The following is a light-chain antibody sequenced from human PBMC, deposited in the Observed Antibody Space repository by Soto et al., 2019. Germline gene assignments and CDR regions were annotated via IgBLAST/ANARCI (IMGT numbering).Light chain of an antibody. CDR1: QSVLYSSNNKNY. CDR2: WAS. CDR3: QQYYSAPWT. J-gene: IGKJ1*01. V-gene: IGKV4-1*01. Sequence: DIVMTQSPDSLAVSLGERATINCKSSQSVLYSSNNKNYLAWYQQKPGQPPKLLIYWASTRESGVPDRFSGSDSGTDLSPTISSLQAEDLAVYYCQQYYSAPWTFGQGTKVEIK.